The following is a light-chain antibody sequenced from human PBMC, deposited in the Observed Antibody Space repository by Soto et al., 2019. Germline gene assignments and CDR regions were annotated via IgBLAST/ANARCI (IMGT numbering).Light chain of an antibody. CDR1: ESVSRN. V-gene: IGKV3-15*01. J-gene: IGKJ5*01. CDR3: QQYNSWPPIT. Sequence: VITQSPATLSLSPGETANLSRRSSESVSRNLAWYQQKPGQAPRLLIYDASTRATGIPDRFSGGGSGTEFTLTISSLQSEDFVVYYCQQYNSWPPITFGQGTRLEI. CDR2: DAS.